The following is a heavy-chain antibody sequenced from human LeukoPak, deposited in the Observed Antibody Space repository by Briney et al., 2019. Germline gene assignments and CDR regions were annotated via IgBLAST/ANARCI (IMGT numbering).Heavy chain of an antibody. V-gene: IGHV4-39*01. CDR2: IYYSGST. CDR1: GGSISSSGYY. CDR3: ARQDVETEQGGYFDY. D-gene: IGHD5-24*01. J-gene: IGHJ4*02. Sequence: SETLSLTCTVSGGSISSSGYYWGWIRQPPGKGLEWIGSIYYSGSTYYNPSLKSRVTISVDTSKNQLSLKLSSVTAADTAVYYCARQDVETEQGGYFDYWGQGTLVTVSS.